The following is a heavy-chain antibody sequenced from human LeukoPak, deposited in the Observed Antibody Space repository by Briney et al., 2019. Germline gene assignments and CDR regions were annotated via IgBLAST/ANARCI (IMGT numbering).Heavy chain of an antibody. J-gene: IGHJ4*02. CDR1: GYAFTHYV. CDR3: AREANVWGSFRYFDC. D-gene: IGHD3-16*02. CDR2: ISPYNGNT. V-gene: IGHV1-18*01. Sequence: ASVRVSCKASGYAFTHYVLSWVRQAPGQGLEWMGWISPYNGNTDYAQNLQGRVTMTTDTSTTTAYMELRSLRSDDTAVYYCAREANVWGSFRYFDCWGQGTLVTVSS.